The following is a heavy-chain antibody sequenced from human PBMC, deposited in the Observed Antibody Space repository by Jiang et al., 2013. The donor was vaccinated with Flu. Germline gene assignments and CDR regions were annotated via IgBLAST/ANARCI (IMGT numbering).Heavy chain of an antibody. CDR3: ARVEGIGGYYDSSGPDQ. J-gene: IGHJ4*02. CDR1: GGTFSSYA. V-gene: IGHV1-69*01. Sequence: GAEVKKPGSSVKVSCKASGGTFSSYAISWVRQAPGQGLEWMGGIIPIFGTANYAQKFQGRVTITADESTSIAYMELSSLRSEDTAVYYCARVEGIGGYYDSSGPDQWGQGTLVTVSS. CDR2: IIPIFGTA. D-gene: IGHD3-22*01.